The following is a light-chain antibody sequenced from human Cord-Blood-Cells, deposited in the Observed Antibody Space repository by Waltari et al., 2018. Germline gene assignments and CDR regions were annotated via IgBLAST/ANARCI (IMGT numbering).Light chain of an antibody. CDR3: QQYDNLPLT. Sequence: DIQMTQSPSSLSASVGDSTTLPCQASQDISNYLNRYQQKPGKAPKLLIYDASTLETGVPSRFSGSGSGTDFTFTISSLQPEDIATYYCQQYDNLPLTFGGGTKVEIK. CDR1: QDISNY. V-gene: IGKV1-33*01. J-gene: IGKJ4*01. CDR2: DAS.